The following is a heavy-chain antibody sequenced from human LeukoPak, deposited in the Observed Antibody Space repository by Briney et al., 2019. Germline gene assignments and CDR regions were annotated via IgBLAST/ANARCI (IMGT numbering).Heavy chain of an antibody. J-gene: IGHJ4*02. CDR2: TSSGSTI. CDR1: GFTFSSYE. Sequence: GGSLRLSCAASGFTFSSYEMNWVRQAPGKGLEWVSYTSSGSTIYDADSVKGRFTISRDNAKYLLYLQMNSLRAEDTAVYYCARESIAVAGAPFDYWGQGTLVTVSS. V-gene: IGHV3-48*03. CDR3: ARESIAVAGAPFDY. D-gene: IGHD6-19*01.